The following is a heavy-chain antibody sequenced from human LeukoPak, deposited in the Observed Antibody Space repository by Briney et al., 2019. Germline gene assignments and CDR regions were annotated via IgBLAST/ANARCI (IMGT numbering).Heavy chain of an antibody. CDR1: GFTFSTYW. D-gene: IGHD5-18*01. V-gene: IGHV3-7*01. J-gene: IGHJ6*03. Sequence: GGSLRLSCAASGFTFSTYWMSWVRQAPGKGLEWVANIKQDGSEKYYVDSVKRRFTISRDNAKNSLYLQMNCLRAEDTAVYYCARVLIQLSPYYYYYYMDVWGKGTTVTVSS. CDR2: IKQDGSEK. CDR3: ARVLIQLSPYYYYYYMDV.